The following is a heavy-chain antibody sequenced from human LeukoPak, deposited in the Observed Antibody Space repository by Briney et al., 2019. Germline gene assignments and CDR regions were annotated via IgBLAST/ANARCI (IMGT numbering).Heavy chain of an antibody. Sequence: ASVSVSFMAGVYTLTAHYMHWVRQAPRQGLEWMGWINPTRGGTNYEQKFQGRVTMTRDTSISTAYMELSRLRSDDTAVYYCARDPLTTVTELYYYGMDVWGQGTTVTVSS. V-gene: IGHV1-2*02. D-gene: IGHD4-17*01. CDR1: VYTLTAHY. CDR2: INPTRGGT. J-gene: IGHJ6*02. CDR3: ARDPLTTVTELYYYGMDV.